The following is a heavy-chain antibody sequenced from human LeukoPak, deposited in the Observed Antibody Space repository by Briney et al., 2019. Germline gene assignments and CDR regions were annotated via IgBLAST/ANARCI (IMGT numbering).Heavy chain of an antibody. D-gene: IGHD3-22*01. CDR2: ISGSGDNT. J-gene: IGHJ4*02. CDR1: GFTFSSYA. V-gene: IGHV3-23*01. CDR3: AKGSYYDSSGSFYFDY. Sequence: GGSLRLSCAASGFTFSSYAMSWVRQAPGKGLEWVSGISGSGDNTYYADSVKGRFTISRDNSKNTPYVQVNSLGTEDTAAYYCAKGSYYDSSGSFYFDYWGQGTLVTVSS.